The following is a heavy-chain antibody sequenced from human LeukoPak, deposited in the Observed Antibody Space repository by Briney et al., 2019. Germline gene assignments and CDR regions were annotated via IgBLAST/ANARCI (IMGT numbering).Heavy chain of an antibody. CDR1: GGSISSYY. CDR2: TYYSGST. J-gene: IGHJ4*02. Sequence: PSETLSLTCTVSGGSISSYYWSWIRQPPGKGLEWIGYTYYSGSTNYNPSLKSRVTTSEDTSKNQFSLKLSSVTAADTAVYYCARDYYDSSGYHDYWGQGTLVTVSS. D-gene: IGHD3-22*01. CDR3: ARDYYDSSGYHDY. V-gene: IGHV4-59*01.